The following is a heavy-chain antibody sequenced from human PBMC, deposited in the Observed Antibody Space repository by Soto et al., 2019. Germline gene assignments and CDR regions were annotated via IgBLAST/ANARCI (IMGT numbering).Heavy chain of an antibody. CDR3: AKDRSENFWVYYYAMDV. D-gene: IGHD6-19*01. Sequence: LRLSCEASGFNFGAYAMSWVRQAPGKGLEWVSGISGSSSGTYYTDSVKGRFTISRDNSKNTVYLQMNSLRGEDTAVYYCAKDRSENFWVYYYAMDVWGQGAAVTVSS. J-gene: IGHJ6*02. V-gene: IGHV3-23*01. CDR2: ISGSSSGT. CDR1: GFNFGAYA.